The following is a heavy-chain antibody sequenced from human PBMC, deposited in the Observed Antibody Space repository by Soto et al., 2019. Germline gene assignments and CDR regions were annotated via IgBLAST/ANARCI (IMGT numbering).Heavy chain of an antibody. J-gene: IGHJ6*02. D-gene: IGHD3-22*01. V-gene: IGHV3-21*01. CDR1: GFTFSSYS. CDR3: ARDNPNYYDSLLFYYYYGMDV. Sequence: GGSLRLSCAASGFTFSSYSMNWVRHAPGKGLEWVSSISSSSSYIYYADSVKGRFTISRDNAKSSLYLQMNSVRAEDTAVYYCARDNPNYYDSLLFYYYYGMDVWGQGTTVTVSS. CDR2: ISSSSSYI.